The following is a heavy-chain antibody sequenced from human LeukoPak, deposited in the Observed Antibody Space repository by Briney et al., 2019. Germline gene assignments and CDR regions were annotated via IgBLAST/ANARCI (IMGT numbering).Heavy chain of an antibody. CDR3: ARGASIFGVVPPYFDY. Sequence: SETLSLTCTVSGGSISSGDYYWSWIRQPPGKGLEWIGYIYYSGSTNYNPSLKSRVTISVDTSKNQFSLKLSSVTAADTAVYYCARGASIFGVVPPYFDYWGQGTLVTVSS. V-gene: IGHV4-61*08. J-gene: IGHJ4*02. CDR1: GGSISSGDYY. CDR2: IYYSGST. D-gene: IGHD3-3*01.